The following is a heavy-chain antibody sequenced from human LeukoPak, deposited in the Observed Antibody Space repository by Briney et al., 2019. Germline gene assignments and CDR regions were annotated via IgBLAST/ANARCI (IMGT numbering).Heavy chain of an antibody. CDR3: ATKGSTTGNPPVWYYFDY. J-gene: IGHJ4*02. Sequence: GASVKVSCKASGYTFTGYYMRWVRQAPGQGLEWMGWINPNSGGTNYAQKFQGRVTMTRDTSISTAYMELSRLRSEDTAVYYCATKGSTTGNPPVWYYFDYWGQGTLVTVSP. CDR1: GYTFTGYY. D-gene: IGHD1-1*01. V-gene: IGHV1-2*02. CDR2: INPNSGGT.